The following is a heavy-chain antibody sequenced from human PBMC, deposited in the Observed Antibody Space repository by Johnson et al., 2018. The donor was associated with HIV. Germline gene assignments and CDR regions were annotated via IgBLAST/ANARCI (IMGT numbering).Heavy chain of an antibody. CDR1: GFTFSSYA. Sequence: QMQLVESGGGVVQPGRSLRLSCAASGFTFSSYAMHWVRQAPGKGLEWVAVISYDGSNKYYADSVKGRFTISRDNSKNTLYLQMNSLRVEDTAVYYCARVYSSSSAHAFDIWGQGTMVTVSS. D-gene: IGHD6-6*01. CDR3: ARVYSSSSAHAFDI. J-gene: IGHJ3*02. CDR2: ISYDGSNK. V-gene: IGHV3-30*04.